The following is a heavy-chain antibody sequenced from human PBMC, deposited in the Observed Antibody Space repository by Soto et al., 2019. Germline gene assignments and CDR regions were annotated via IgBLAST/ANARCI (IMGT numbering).Heavy chain of an antibody. V-gene: IGHV1-69*06. CDR3: ARAVDYGDFPYYFDY. Sequence: SVKVSCKASGGTFSSYAISWVRQAPGQGLEWMGGIIPIFGTANYAQKFQGRVTITADKSTSTAYMELSSLRSEDTAVYYCARAVDYGDFPYYFDYWGQGTLVTVSS. CDR2: IIPIFGTA. D-gene: IGHD4-17*01. CDR1: GGTFSSYA. J-gene: IGHJ4*02.